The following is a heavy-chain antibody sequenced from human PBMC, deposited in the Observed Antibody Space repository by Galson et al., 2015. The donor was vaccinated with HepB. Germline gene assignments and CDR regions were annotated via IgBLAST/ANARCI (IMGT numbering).Heavy chain of an antibody. D-gene: IGHD1-14*01. J-gene: IGHJ4*02. CDR3: AIGDRRQVGFRISDY. CDR2: VDPEDGET. Sequence: VKVSCKVSGYTFTDYYVHWVQQAPGKGLEWMGLVDPEDGETIYAEKFQGRVTITADTSTDTAYMELSSLRSEDTAVYYCAIGDRRQVGFRISDYWGQGTLVTVSS. V-gene: IGHV1-69-2*01. CDR1: GYTFTDYY.